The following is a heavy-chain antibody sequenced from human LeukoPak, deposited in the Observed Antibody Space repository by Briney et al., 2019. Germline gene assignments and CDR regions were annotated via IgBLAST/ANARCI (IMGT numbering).Heavy chain of an antibody. J-gene: IGHJ4*02. Sequence: GGSLRLSCEASGFTFASHAMYWVRQAPGEGRGWVAGIFVRVRGPHYTDPVKGRFTIARDNSGNTVYLQINSLRAEDTAVYYCGKTTVGYSSGQKPAWPVDYWGQGTLVTVSS. CDR2: IFVRVRGP. V-gene: IGHV3-23*01. CDR1: GFTFASHA. CDR3: GKTTVGYSSGQKPAWPVDY. D-gene: IGHD5-18*01.